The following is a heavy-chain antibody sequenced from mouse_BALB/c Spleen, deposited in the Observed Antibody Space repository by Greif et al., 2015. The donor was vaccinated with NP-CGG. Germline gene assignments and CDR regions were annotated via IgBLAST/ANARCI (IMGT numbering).Heavy chain of an antibody. J-gene: IGHJ1*01. CDR2: ISYSGST. CDR1: GDSITSGY. V-gene: IGHV3-8*02. CDR3: ARYYGSSYGYFDV. Sequence: VQLQQSGPSLVKPSQTLSLTCSVTGDSITSGYWNWIRKFPGNKLEYMGYISYSGSTYYNPSLKSRISITRDTSKNQYYLQLNSVTTEDTATYYCARYYGSSYGYFDVWGAGTTVTVSS. D-gene: IGHD1-1*01.